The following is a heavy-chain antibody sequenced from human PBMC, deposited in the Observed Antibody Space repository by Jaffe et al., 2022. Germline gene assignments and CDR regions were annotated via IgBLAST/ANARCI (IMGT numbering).Heavy chain of an antibody. D-gene: IGHD2-15*01. J-gene: IGHJ4*02. CDR1: GFTFDDYA. Sequence: EVQLVESGGGLVQPGRSLRLSCAASGFTFDDYAMHWVRQAPGKGLEWVSGISWNSGSIGYADSVKGRFTISRDNAKNSLYLQMNSLRAEDTALYYCAKDISRYCSGGSCSTAGVDYWGQGTLVTVSS. CDR3: AKDISRYCSGGSCSTAGVDY. CDR2: ISWNSGSI. V-gene: IGHV3-9*01.